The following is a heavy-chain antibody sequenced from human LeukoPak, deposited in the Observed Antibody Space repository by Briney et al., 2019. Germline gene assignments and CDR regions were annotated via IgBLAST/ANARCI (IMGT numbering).Heavy chain of an antibody. CDR3: ARGQAFRVLTYYYYYMDV. D-gene: IGHD2/OR15-2a*01. Sequence: ASVKVSCKVSGYTLTDLSMHWVRQAPGKGLDWIGGFDPEDSEKTFAQKFQGRVTMTEDTSTDTAYLELSSLTSEDTAVYYCARGQAFRVLTYYYYYMDVWGKGTTVTISS. J-gene: IGHJ6*03. CDR1: GYTLTDLS. CDR2: FDPEDSEK. V-gene: IGHV1-24*01.